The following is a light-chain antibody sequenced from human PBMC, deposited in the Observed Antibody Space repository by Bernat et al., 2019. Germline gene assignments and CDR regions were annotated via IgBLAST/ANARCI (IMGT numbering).Light chain of an antibody. CDR2: GTS. J-gene: IGKJ5*01. CDR3: QHYGTSPPIT. V-gene: IGKV3-20*01. CDR1: QTISTSH. Sequence: EIVLTQFPRTLSLSPGDRVTLSCRASQTISTSHLVWYQQKRGQAPRLLIHGTSNRATGIPDRFSGSGSGTDFTLIITRLEPEDFAVYYWQHYGTSPPITFGQGTRLEI.